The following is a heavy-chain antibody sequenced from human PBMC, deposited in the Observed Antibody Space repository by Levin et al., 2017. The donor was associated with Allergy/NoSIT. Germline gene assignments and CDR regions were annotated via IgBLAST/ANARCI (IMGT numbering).Heavy chain of an antibody. CDR2: ISGSGEDI. V-gene: IGHV3-23*01. Sequence: SCAASGFTFKNSAMGWVRQAPGQGLEWVSGISGSGEDIHYADSLKGRLTISRDNSKSTLYLQINSLRVEDTATYYCARGITIFGIGRLDYWGQGTPVTVSS. J-gene: IGHJ4*02. CDR3: ARGITIFGIGRLDY. CDR1: GFTFKNSA. D-gene: IGHD3-3*01.